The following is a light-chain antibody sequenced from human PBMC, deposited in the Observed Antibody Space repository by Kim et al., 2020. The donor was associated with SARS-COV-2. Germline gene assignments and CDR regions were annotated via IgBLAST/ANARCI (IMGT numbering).Light chain of an antibody. J-gene: IGKJ4*01. V-gene: IGKV1-12*01. CDR1: QNMNSW. CDR3: QQANSFPLT. CDR2: AAS. Sequence: ASVGDSITITCRASQNMNSWLAWYQQKPGKAPQLLIYAASSLQSGVPSRFSGSGSGTDFTLTISRLQPEDFATYYCQQANSFPLTFGGGTKVDIK.